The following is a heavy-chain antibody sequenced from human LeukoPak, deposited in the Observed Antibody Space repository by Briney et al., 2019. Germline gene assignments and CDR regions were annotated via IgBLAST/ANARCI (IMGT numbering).Heavy chain of an antibody. CDR2: ITISGHTK. V-gene: IGHV3-48*03. CDR3: ARGDPHADL. Sequence: GGSLRLSCAASGFDPSTYEMNWVRQAPGKGLEWIADITISGHTKNYADSVKGRFTISRDNARTSLYLQMNSLRVEDTGVYYCARGDPHADLWGQGTLVTVSS. CDR1: GFDPSTYE. J-gene: IGHJ5*02.